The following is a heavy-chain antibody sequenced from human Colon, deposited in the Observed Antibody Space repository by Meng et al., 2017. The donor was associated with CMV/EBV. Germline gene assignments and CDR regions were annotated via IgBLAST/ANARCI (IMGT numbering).Heavy chain of an antibody. CDR1: AFSLSNVY. Sequence: SCAASAFSLSNVYINWVRQAPGKGLEWVGRITSKNDSEAIDYAAAVKGRFTISRDESENTVYLQMNSLITEDSAIYYCMGADGVNQDWGQGSLVTVSS. D-gene: IGHD1-26*01. J-gene: IGHJ4*02. CDR3: MGADGVNQD. V-gene: IGHV3-15*07. CDR2: ITSKNDSEAI.